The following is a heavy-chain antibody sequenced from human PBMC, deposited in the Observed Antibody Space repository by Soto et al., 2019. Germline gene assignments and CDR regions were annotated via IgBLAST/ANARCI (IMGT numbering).Heavy chain of an antibody. CDR1: GFTFSSYA. CDR2: ISGSGGST. D-gene: IGHD6-19*01. V-gene: IGHV3-23*01. CDR3: AKDPGQWLTPNWVDY. J-gene: IGHJ4*02. Sequence: EVQLLESGGGLVQPGGSLRLSCAASGFTFSSYAMSWVRQAPGKGLEGVSAISGSGGSTYYADSVKGRFTISRDNSKNTLYLQMNSLRAEDTAVYYCAKDPGQWLTPNWVDYWGQGTLVTVSS.